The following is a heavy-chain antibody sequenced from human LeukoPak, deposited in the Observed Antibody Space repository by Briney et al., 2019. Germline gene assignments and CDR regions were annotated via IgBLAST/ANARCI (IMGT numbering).Heavy chain of an antibody. Sequence: PGGSPRLSCAASGFTLSDFWMGWVRQAPGKGLEWVANINQGGSESYYVDSVKGRFTISRDNAKKSLFLQMNSLRAEDTAVYYCTKGRSNHYWGQGTLVTVST. J-gene: IGHJ4*02. D-gene: IGHD4-11*01. CDR1: GFTLSDFW. CDR2: INQGGSES. CDR3: TKGRSNHY. V-gene: IGHV3-7*01.